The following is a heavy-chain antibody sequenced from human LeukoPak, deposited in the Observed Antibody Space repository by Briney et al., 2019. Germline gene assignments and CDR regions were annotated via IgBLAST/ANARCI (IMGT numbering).Heavy chain of an antibody. J-gene: IGHJ5*02. CDR1: GGSLSRTSYY. V-gene: IGHV4-39*01. D-gene: IGHD2-15*01. Sequence: SETLSLTCTVSGGSLSRTSYYWGWLRLPPGKGLEWIGRFHYSGSTYCNPSLKSRVTISIAASKSQFALKLSSVTAADTAVYYCAARPLGNCSGGSVHWFDPWGQGTLVTVSS. CDR3: AARPLGNCSGGSVHWFDP. CDR2: FHYSGST.